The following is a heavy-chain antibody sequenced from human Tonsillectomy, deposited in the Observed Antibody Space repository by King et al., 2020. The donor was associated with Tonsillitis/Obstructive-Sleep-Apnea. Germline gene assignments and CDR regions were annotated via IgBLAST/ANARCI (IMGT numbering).Heavy chain of an antibody. CDR2: IYYRGST. CDR1: GGSISSSY. J-gene: IGHJ6*02. V-gene: IGHV4-59*01. CDR3: AREITIFGVLTSYGMDV. Sequence: VQLQESGPGLVKPSETLSLTCTVSGGSISSSYWSWIRQPPGKGLEWIGYIYYRGSTNYNPSLKSRVTISVDTSKNQFSLKLSSVTAADTAVYYCAREITIFGVLTSYGMDVWGQGTTVTVSS. D-gene: IGHD3-3*01.